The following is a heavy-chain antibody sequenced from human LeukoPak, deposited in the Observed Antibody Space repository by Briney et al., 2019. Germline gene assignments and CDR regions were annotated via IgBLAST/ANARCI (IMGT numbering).Heavy chain of an antibody. CDR2: IYYSGST. J-gene: IGHJ6*03. CDR3: ARAPGSDYYPYYYMDV. CDR1: GGSISTYY. V-gene: IGHV4-59*01. Sequence: SETLSLTCTVYGGSISTYYWSWIWQPPGKGLEWIGYIYYSGSTNSNPSLKSRVTISVDTSKNHFSLKVNSVTAADTAVYYCARAPGSDYYPYYYMDVGGKGTTVTVSS. D-gene: IGHD4-17*01.